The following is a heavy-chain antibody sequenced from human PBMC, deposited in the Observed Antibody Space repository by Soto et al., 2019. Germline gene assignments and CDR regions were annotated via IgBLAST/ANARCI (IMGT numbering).Heavy chain of an antibody. Sequence: QVQLVQSGAEVKKPGSSVKVSCKASGGAFRSYTISWVRQAPGQGLEWMGGITPIVGAANYAQKFECRVTISADKSTTTAYMELSNLTSEETAVYYCARDEIAVANRVGMDVWGQGTTVIVSS. CDR1: GGAFRSYT. D-gene: IGHD6-19*01. CDR3: ARDEIAVANRVGMDV. V-gene: IGHV1-69*06. J-gene: IGHJ6*02. CDR2: ITPIVGAA.